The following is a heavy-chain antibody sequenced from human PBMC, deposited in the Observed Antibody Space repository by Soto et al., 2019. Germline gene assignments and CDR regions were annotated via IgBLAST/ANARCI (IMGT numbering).Heavy chain of an antibody. J-gene: IGHJ4*02. D-gene: IGHD5-12*01. V-gene: IGHV3-23*01. CDR2: ISGTGGST. CDR1: GFTFSSYA. CDR3: AKAFGSGYDFDY. Sequence: GGSLRLSCAASGFTFSSYAMSWVRQAPGKGLEWVSAISGTGGSTYYADSVKGRFTISRDNSKNTLYLQMSSLRAEDTAVYYCAKAFGSGYDFDYWGQGTRVTVSS.